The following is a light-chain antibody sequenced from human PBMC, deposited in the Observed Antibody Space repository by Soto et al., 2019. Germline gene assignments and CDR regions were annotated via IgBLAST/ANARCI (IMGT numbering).Light chain of an antibody. J-gene: IGLJ2*01. Sequence: QSVLTQPASVSGSPGQSITISCTGTSSDVGGYNYVSWYQQHPGKAPKLMIYDVSNRPSGVSNRFSGSKSGNTASLTISGHQAEDEADYYCSSYTSSSTLVVFGGGTKPTVL. CDR1: SSDVGGYNY. V-gene: IGLV2-14*01. CDR3: SSYTSSSTLVV. CDR2: DVS.